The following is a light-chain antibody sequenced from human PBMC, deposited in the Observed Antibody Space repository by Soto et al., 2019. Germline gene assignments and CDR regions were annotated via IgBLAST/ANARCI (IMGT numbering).Light chain of an antibody. CDR2: VGTGGIVA. CDR3: GADHGSGSTWV. CDR1: SGYSNYK. J-gene: IGLJ2*01. Sequence: QPVLTQSPSASASLGASVTLTCTLSSGYSNYKVDWYQQRPGKGPQFVMGVGTGGIVASKGDGIPDRFSVLGSGLTRSLAIKNIQKEDESDYPCGADHGSGSTWVFGGGTKLTVL. V-gene: IGLV9-49*01.